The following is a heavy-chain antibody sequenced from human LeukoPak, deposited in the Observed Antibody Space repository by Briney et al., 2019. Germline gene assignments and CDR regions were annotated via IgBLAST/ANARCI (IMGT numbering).Heavy chain of an antibody. CDR2: IGAYNGNI. CDR3: ARDLGYCSTSCRIDY. D-gene: IGHD2-2*01. V-gene: IGHV1-18*01. J-gene: IGHJ4*02. CDR1: GYTFTSYG. Sequence: ASVKVSCKASGYTFTSYGISWVRQAPGQGLEWMGWIGAYNGNINYAQKLQGRVTMTTDTSTSTAYMELRSLRSDDTAVYYCARDLGYCSTSCRIDYWGQGTLVTVSS.